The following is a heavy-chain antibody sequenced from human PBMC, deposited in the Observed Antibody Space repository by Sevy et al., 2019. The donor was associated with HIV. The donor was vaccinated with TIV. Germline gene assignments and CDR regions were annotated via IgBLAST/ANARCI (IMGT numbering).Heavy chain of an antibody. J-gene: IGHJ4*02. CDR3: ARGRVTSDYFDY. CDR2: ISDDGSKT. Sequence: GGSLRLSCADSGFTFIDYAMHWVRQAPGKGLEWVAVISDDGSKTYYADSVNGRFTISRDNSKNTLYLQMNSLRADDTAVYYCARGRVTSDYFDYWGLGTLVTVSS. D-gene: IGHD2-21*02. V-gene: IGHV3-30*04. CDR1: GFTFIDYA.